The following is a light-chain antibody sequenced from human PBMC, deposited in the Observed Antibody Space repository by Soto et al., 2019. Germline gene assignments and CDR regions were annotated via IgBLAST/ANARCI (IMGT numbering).Light chain of an antibody. V-gene: IGLV2-14*01. CDR3: SSYTRSSTLDV. J-gene: IGLJ1*01. CDR2: EVS. CDR1: TSDVGGYNY. Sequence: QSVLTQPASVSGSPGQSITISCTGTTSDVGGYNYVSWYQHHPGKAPKLMIYEVSNRPSGISNRFSGSKSGNTASLTISGIQAEDEANYYCSSYTRSSTLDVFGTGTKVTVL.